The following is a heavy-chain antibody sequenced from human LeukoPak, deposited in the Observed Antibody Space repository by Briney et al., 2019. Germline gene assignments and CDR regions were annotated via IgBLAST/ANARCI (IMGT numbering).Heavy chain of an antibody. CDR3: ARDPSSLDAFDI. Sequence: SQTQSLTCTVSGGSISSGGYYWSWIRQHPGKGLEWIGYIYYSGSTYYNPSLKSRVTISVDTSKNQFSLKLSSVTAADTAVYYCARDPSSLDAFDIWGQGTMVTVSS. J-gene: IGHJ3*02. CDR1: GGSISSGGYY. V-gene: IGHV4-31*03. CDR2: IYYSGST.